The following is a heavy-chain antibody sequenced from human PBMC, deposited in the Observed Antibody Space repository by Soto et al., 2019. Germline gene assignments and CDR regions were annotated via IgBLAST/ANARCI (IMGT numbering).Heavy chain of an antibody. CDR3: ASGHDAYKVRY. CDR1: GGSVSSGGTGSY. CDR2: IYYTGNT. J-gene: IGHJ4*02. D-gene: IGHD1-1*01. Sequence: QVQLQESGPGLVKPSQTLSLTCTVSGGSVSSGGTGSYWTWIRQLPGKSLEWIGYIYYTGNTYYNPSLKSRPTISIDTYENPFSLKLTSVIAADTAVYFCASGHDAYKVRYWGQGTLVTVSS. V-gene: IGHV4-31*03.